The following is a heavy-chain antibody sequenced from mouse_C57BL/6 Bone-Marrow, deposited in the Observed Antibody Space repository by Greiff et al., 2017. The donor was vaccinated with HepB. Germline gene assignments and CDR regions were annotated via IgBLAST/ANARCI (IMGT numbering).Heavy chain of an antibody. CDR1: GFNIKDYY. J-gene: IGHJ2*01. D-gene: IGHD2-2*01. CDR2: IDPEDGET. Sequence: EVQLQQSGAELVKPGASVKLSCTASGFNIKDYYMPWVKQRTEQGLEWIGRIDPEDGETKYAPKFPGKATITADTSSNTAYLQLSILTSEDTAVYYCATMVTTIDYWGQGTTLTVSS. CDR3: ATMVTTIDY. V-gene: IGHV14-2*01.